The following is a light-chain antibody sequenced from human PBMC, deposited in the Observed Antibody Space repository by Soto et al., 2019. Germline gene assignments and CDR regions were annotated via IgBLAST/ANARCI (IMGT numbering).Light chain of an antibody. V-gene: IGLV1-44*01. CDR1: SSNLGSNS. CDR3: GAWDDSLNGWV. CDR2: SDN. J-gene: IGLJ3*02. Sequence: QSVLTQPPSASGTPGQRVTISCSGSSSNLGSNSVNWYQQVPGTAPKLLISSDNQRPSGVPDRFSGSQSGTSASLAISGLQSEDEAAYHCGAWDDSLNGWVFGGGTKLTVL.